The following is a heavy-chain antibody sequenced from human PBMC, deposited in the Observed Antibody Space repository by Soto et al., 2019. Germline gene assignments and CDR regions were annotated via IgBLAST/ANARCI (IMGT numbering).Heavy chain of an antibody. D-gene: IGHD5-18*01. Sequence: SETLSLTCFVSGGSISSGDYYWNWIRQPPGKGLEWIGYIYSTESTYYNPSLKSRVTISLDSSKNHFSLKLTSVTAADTAVYYCARASGYSSLFDYWGLGTLVTVSS. CDR3: ARASGYSSLFDY. CDR2: IYSTEST. J-gene: IGHJ4*02. V-gene: IGHV4-30-4*01. CDR1: GGSISSGDYY.